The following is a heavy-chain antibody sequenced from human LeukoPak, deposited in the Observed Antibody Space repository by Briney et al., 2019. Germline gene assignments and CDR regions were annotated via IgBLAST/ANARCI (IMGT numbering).Heavy chain of an antibody. V-gene: IGHV3-66*01. CDR2: IYSGGST. D-gene: IGHD3-22*01. CDR3: ARAGNNYDSSGYPFDY. Sequence: GGSLRLSCAASGFTVSSNYMSWVRQAPGKGLEWVSVIYSGGSTYYADSVKGRFTISRDNSKNTLYLQMNSLRAEDTAVYYCARAGNNYDSSGYPFDYWGQGTLVTVSS. J-gene: IGHJ4*02. CDR1: GFTVSSNY.